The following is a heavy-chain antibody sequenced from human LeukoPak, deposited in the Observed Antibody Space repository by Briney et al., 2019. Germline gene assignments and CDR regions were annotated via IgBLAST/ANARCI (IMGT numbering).Heavy chain of an antibody. Sequence: GGSLRLSCAASGFTFSNHGMNWVRQAPGKGLEWVSSISSSSSYIYYADSVKGRFTISRDNAKNSLYLQMNSLRAEDTAVYYCARHTHFDYWGQGTLVTVSS. CDR2: ISSSSSYI. CDR1: GFTFSNHG. V-gene: IGHV3-21*01. CDR3: ARHTHFDY. J-gene: IGHJ4*02.